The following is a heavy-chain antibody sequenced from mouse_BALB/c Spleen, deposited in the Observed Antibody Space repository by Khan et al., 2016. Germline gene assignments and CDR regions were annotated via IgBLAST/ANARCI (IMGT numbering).Heavy chain of an antibody. CDR3: ARVMHYYAMDY. J-gene: IGHJ4*01. Sequence: EVELVESGGGLVQPGGSLRLSCATSGFTFTDYYMSWVRQPPGKALEWLGFIRNNANGYTIESSASVKGRFTISRANSQSILYLQMNTLRADDSATYYCARVMHYYAMDYWGQGTSVTVSS. V-gene: IGHV7-3*02. CDR1: GFTFTDYY. CDR2: IRNNANGYTI.